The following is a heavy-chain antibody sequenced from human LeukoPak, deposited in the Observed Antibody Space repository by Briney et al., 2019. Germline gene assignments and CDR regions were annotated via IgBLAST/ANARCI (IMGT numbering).Heavy chain of an antibody. CDR3: ARDGLSGRNWFDP. J-gene: IGHJ5*02. CDR2: IKQDGSEK. Sequence: GGSLRLSCAASGFTFSSYWMSWVRQAPGKGLEWVANIKQDGSEKYYVDSVKGPFTISRDKAKNSLYLQMNSLRAEDTAVYYCARDGLSGRNWFDPWGQGTLVTVSS. V-gene: IGHV3-7*01. CDR1: GFTFSSYW.